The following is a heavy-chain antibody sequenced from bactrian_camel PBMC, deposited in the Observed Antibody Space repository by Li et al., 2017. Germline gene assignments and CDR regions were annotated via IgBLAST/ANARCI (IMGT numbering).Heavy chain of an antibody. CDR1: SSYSRAC. CDR3: ALDQADLRWFVPARSCLAIGYNT. Sequence: HVQLVESGGGSVETGGSLNLTCSAHSSYSRACMGWFRQAPGKEREGVAAIDRDGPATYADSVKGRFTISKDNAKNTLYLQMNSLKPEDTAMYYCALDQADLRWFVPARSCLAIGYNTWGQGTQVTVS. D-gene: IGHD1*01. J-gene: IGHJ6*01. CDR2: IDRDGPA. V-gene: IGHV3S53*01.